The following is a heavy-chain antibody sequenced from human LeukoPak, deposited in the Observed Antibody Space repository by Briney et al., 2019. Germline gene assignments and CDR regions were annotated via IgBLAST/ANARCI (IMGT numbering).Heavy chain of an antibody. J-gene: IGHJ4*02. CDR1: GGSISSYY. V-gene: IGHV4-4*07. Sequence: SETLSLTCTVSGGSISSYYWSWIRQPAGKGLEWIGRIYTSGSTNYNPSLKSRVTMSVDTSKNQFSLKLSSVTAADTAVYYCARRYCSSTSCSFDYWGQGILVTVSS. D-gene: IGHD2-2*01. CDR2: IYTSGST. CDR3: ARRYCSSTSCSFDY.